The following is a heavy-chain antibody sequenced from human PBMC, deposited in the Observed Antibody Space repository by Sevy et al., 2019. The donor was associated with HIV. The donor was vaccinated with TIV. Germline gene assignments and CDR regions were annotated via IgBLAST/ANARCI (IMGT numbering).Heavy chain of an antibody. J-gene: IGHJ6*03. CDR1: GFTFSSYW. D-gene: IGHD1-1*01. CDR2: IKQDGSEK. Sequence: GGSLRLSCAASGFTFSSYWMSWVRQAPGKGLEWVANIKQDGSEKYYVDSVKGRFTISRDNAKNSLYLQMNSLRAEDTAVYYGARGKVQYYMDVWGKGTTVTVSS. V-gene: IGHV3-7*03. CDR3: ARGKVQYYMDV.